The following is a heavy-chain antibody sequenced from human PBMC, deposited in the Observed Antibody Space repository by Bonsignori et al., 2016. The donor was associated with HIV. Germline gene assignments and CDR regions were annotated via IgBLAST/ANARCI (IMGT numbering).Heavy chain of an antibody. Sequence: EVQLVQSGAEVKKPGESLKISCKGSGYSFNTYWIAWVRQMPGKGLEWMGIIYPGDSSIRYSPSFQGQVTISADKSTSSAYLQWSSLKASDSAMYYCARRKGTFHFDYWGQGTLVTVSS. D-gene: IGHD1-1*01. CDR3: ARRKGTFHFDY. V-gene: IGHV5-51*03. CDR1: GYSFNTYW. CDR2: IYPGDSSI. J-gene: IGHJ4*02.